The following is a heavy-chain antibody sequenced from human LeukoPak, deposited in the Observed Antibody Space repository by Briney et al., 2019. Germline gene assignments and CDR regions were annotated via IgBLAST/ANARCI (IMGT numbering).Heavy chain of an antibody. D-gene: IGHD4-23*01. CDR2: TSVNDGA. CDR1: GASVNAYL. J-gene: IGHJ4*02. CDR3: ARLWRDGGNWHPDDN. Sequence: SETLSLTCAVSGASVNAYLWSWIRQPAGQGLEWIGRTSVNDGATYNPSLMSRVTMSVDTSNNQFSLLLTSMTAAEAAIYYCARLWRDGGNWHPDDNWGQGILVTVSS. V-gene: IGHV4-4*07.